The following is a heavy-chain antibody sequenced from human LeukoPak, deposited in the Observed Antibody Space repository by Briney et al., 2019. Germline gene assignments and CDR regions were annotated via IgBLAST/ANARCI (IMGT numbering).Heavy chain of an antibody. D-gene: IGHD3-22*01. CDR3: ARFFTPYYDSSGYYHY. V-gene: IGHV5-51*01. CDR2: IYPGDSDT. CDR1: GYSFTSYW. J-gene: IGHJ4*02. Sequence: ESLKISCKGSGYSFTSYWIGWVRQMPGKGLEWMGIIYPGDSDTRYSPSFQGQVTISADKSISTAYLQWSSLKASDTAMYYCARFFTPYYDSSGYYHYWGQGTLVTVSS.